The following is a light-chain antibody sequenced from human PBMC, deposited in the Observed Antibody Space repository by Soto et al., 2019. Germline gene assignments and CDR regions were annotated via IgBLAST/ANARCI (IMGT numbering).Light chain of an antibody. Sequence: EIVLTQSPGTLSLSPGEGATLSCRASQSIVANYLAWYQQKPGQSPRLLIYGVSSRATGIPDRFSGSGSRTDFTLTINRLEPEDSAVYYCQPYGSSPGTFGQGTKVEIK. J-gene: IGKJ1*01. CDR1: QSIVANY. CDR2: GVS. V-gene: IGKV3-20*01. CDR3: QPYGSSPGT.